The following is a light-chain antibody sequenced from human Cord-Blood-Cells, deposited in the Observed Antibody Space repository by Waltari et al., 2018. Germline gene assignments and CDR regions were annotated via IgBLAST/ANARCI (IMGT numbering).Light chain of an antibody. CDR3: KQYDNLPYS. CDR1: QDISNY. V-gene: IGKV1-33*01. CDR2: DAS. Sequence: DIQMTQSPSSLSASVGDRVTITYQARQDISNYLNWSQQKPGKSPKPLIYDASNLETGVPTSVSGSGTGTDFTFTISSLQPQVIATYYCKQYDNLPYSFGQGTKLEIK. J-gene: IGKJ2*03.